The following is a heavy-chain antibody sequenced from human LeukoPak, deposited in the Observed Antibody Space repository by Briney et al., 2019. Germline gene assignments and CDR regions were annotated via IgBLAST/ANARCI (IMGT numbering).Heavy chain of an antibody. V-gene: IGHV3-21*01. CDR1: GFTFSSYS. CDR2: ISSSSSYI. CDR3: AGFYDSSGYLFDY. Sequence: GGSLRLSCAASGFTFSSYSMNWVRQAPGKGLEWVSSISSSSSYIYYADSVKGRFTISRDNAKNSLYLQMNSLRAKDTAVYYCAGFYDSSGYLFDYWGQGTLVTVSS. J-gene: IGHJ4*02. D-gene: IGHD3-22*01.